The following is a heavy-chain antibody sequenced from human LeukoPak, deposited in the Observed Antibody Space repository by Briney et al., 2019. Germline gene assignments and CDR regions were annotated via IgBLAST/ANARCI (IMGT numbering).Heavy chain of an antibody. Sequence: GGSLRLSCAASGFTFSSYEMNWVRQAPGKGLEWVSYISSSGSTIYYADSVKGRFTISRDNAKNSLYLQMNSLRAEDTAVYYCARRVAAAGGENWFDPWGQGTLVTVSS. CDR2: ISSSGSTI. J-gene: IGHJ5*02. V-gene: IGHV3-48*03. CDR1: GFTFSSYE. D-gene: IGHD6-13*01. CDR3: ARRVAAAGGENWFDP.